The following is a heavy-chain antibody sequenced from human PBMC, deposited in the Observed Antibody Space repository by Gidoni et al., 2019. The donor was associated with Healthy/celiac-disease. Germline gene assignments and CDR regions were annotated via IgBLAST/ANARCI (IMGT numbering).Heavy chain of an antibody. CDR3: ARDEGGIVVADDAFDI. CDR1: GFTFSSYG. CDR2: IWYDGSNK. J-gene: IGHJ3*02. Sequence: QVQLVESGGGVVQPGRSLRLSCAASGFTFSSYGMHWVRQAPGKGLEWVAVIWYDGSNKYYADSVKGRFTISRDNSKNTLYLQMNSLRAEDTAVYYCARDEGGIVVADDAFDIWGQGTMVTVSS. D-gene: IGHD3-22*01. V-gene: IGHV3-33*01.